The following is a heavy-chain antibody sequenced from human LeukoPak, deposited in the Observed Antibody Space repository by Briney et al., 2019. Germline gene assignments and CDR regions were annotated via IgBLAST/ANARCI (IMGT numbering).Heavy chain of an antibody. D-gene: IGHD3-22*01. CDR3: ARTYYYDSSGWGFDY. J-gene: IGHJ4*02. V-gene: IGHV3-7*01. CDR2: IKQDGSEK. CDR1: GFTFSSYW. Sequence: GGSLRLSCAASGFTFSSYWMSWVRQAPGKGLEWVVNIKQDGSEKYYVDSVKGRFTISRDNAKNSLYLQMNSLRAEDTAVYYCARTYYYDSSGWGFDYWGQGTLVTVSS.